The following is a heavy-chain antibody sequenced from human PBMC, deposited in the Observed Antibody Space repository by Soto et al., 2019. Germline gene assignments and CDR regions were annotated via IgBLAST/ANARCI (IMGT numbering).Heavy chain of an antibody. CDR3: PTGVDGYNTFDY. J-gene: IGHJ4*02. CDR2: IKSKTDGETS. D-gene: IGHD5-12*01. Sequence: EVQLVESGGGLVKPGGSLRLSCAASGFSFSNAWMHWVRQAPGKGLEWVARIKSKTDGETSEYAAPVKGRFTISRDESKNTLYLQMNSPKREDTAVYYCPTGVDGYNTFDYWGQGTLVTVSS. V-gene: IGHV3-15*07. CDR1: GFSFSNAW.